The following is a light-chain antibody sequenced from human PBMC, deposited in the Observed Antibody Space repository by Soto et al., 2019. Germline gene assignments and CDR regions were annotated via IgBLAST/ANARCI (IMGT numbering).Light chain of an antibody. J-gene: IGKJ3*01. V-gene: IGKV1-39*01. CDR1: QTISGY. CDR3: QQNYNTPLT. CDR2: AVS. Sequence: DIEMTQSPSSLSASVGDRVTITCRASQTISGYLNWYHQKPGKAPKLLIYAVSNLQSGVPSRFSGSGSGTDFTLTISSLQPEDFGTYYCQQNYNTPLTFGPGTNVDIK.